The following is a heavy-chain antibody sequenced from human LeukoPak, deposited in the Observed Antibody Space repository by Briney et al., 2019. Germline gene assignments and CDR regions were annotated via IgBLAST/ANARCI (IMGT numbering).Heavy chain of an antibody. V-gene: IGHV7-4-1*02. Sequence: ASVKVSCKASGYTFIDYAMHWVRQAPGQGLEWMGWINTNSGNPTYAQGFTGRFVFSLDTSVSTAYLEITSLKAEDTAVYYCARWEAANYFALDIWGQGTMVTVSS. CDR3: ARWEAANYFALDI. CDR2: INTNSGNP. CDR1: GYTFIDYA. J-gene: IGHJ3*02. D-gene: IGHD6-25*01.